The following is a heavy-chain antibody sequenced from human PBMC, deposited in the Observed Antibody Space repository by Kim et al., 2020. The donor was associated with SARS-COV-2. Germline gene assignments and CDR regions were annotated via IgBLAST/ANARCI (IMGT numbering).Heavy chain of an antibody. V-gene: IGHV4-39*07. CDR2: IYYSGST. Sequence: SETLSLTCTVSGGSISSSSYYWGWIRQPPGKGLEWIGSIYYSGSTYYNPSLKSRVTISVDTSKNQFSLKLSSVTAADTAVYYCARGRPYDFWSGYYFFDYWGQGTLVTVSS. CDR1: GGSISSSSYY. CDR3: ARGRPYDFWSGYYFFDY. J-gene: IGHJ4*02. D-gene: IGHD3-3*01.